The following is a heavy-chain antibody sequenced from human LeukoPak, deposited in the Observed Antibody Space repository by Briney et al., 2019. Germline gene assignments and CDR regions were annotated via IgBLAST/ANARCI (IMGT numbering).Heavy chain of an antibody. Sequence: PGGSLRLSCAASGFTFSSYWMSWVRQAPGKGLEWVANIKQDGSEKYYVDSVKGRFTISRDNAKNSLYLQMNSLRAEDTAVYYCARDYDFWSGSAFDIWGQGTMVTVSS. V-gene: IGHV3-7*01. D-gene: IGHD3-3*01. J-gene: IGHJ3*02. CDR3: ARDYDFWSGSAFDI. CDR1: GFTFSSYW. CDR2: IKQDGSEK.